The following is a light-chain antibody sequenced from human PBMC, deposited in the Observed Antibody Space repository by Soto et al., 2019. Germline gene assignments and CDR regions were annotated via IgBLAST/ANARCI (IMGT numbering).Light chain of an antibody. CDR3: QSFDSSLNERV. CDR2: VEGTGGY. V-gene: IGLV4-60*03. CDR1: SGHSNYI. Sequence: QLVLTQSSSASASLGSSVKLTCTLSSGHSNYIIAWHQQQPGKAPRYLMKVEGTGGYNKGSGVPDRFSGSSSGAARYLTISNLQSEDEADYYCQSFDSSLNERVFGGGTKLTVL. J-gene: IGLJ3*02.